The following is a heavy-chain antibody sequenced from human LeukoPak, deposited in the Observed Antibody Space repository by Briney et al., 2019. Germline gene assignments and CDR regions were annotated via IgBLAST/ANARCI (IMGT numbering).Heavy chain of an antibody. J-gene: IGHJ3*02. Sequence: ASVKVSCKASGYTFTSYYMHWVRQAPGQGLEWMGIINPSGGSTSYAQKFQGRVTMTRDTSTSTVYMELSSLRSDDTAVYYCARDLVVPAARGAFDIWGQGTMVTVSS. D-gene: IGHD2-2*01. CDR2: INPSGGST. CDR1: GYTFTSYY. V-gene: IGHV1-46*01. CDR3: ARDLVVPAARGAFDI.